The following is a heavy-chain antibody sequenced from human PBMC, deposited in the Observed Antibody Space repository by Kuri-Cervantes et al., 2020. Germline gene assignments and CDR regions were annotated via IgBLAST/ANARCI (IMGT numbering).Heavy chain of an antibody. CDR1: GFTFSDYY. CDR3: AREGYGGIPDAFDI. D-gene: IGHD4-23*01. CDR2: ISGGGSTM. V-gene: IGHV3-11*01. Sequence: GESLKISCAASGFTFSDYYMSWIRQAPGKGLEWISYISGGGSTMYYADSVKGRFTISRDNAKNSLYLQMNSLRAEDTAVYYCAREGYGGIPDAFDIWGQGTMVTVSS. J-gene: IGHJ3*02.